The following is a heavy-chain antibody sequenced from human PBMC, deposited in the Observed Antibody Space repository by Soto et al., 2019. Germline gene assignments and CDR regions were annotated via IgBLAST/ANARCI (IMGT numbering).Heavy chain of an antibody. Sequence: PSETLSLTCTVSGGSISSYCWSWIRQPPGKGLEWIGYIYYRGSTKYNPSLKSRVTISVDTSKTQFSLRLSSVTAADTAVYYCARDRYYDSTGYYDSWGHGTLVTVSS. J-gene: IGHJ5*01. D-gene: IGHD3-22*01. CDR1: GGSISSYC. CDR2: IYYRGST. CDR3: ARDRYYDSTGYYDS. V-gene: IGHV4-59*01.